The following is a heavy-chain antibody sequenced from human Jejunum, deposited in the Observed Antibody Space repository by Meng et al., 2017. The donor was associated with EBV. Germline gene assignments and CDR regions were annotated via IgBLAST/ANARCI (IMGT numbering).Heavy chain of an antibody. V-gene: IGHV1-69*06. CDR3: ARSFGGVLADSFDY. D-gene: IGHD3-16*02. Sequence: QVELVESGVEVKKPGSSVKVSCKASGGTFTNYAFSWVRQAPGQGLEWIGGVIPIFGTANYAQKFQGRVTLTADKSTSTAYMQLSSLRSEDTAVYYCARSFGGVLADSFDYWGQGTLVTVSS. CDR2: VIPIFGTA. CDR1: GGTFTNYA. J-gene: IGHJ4*02.